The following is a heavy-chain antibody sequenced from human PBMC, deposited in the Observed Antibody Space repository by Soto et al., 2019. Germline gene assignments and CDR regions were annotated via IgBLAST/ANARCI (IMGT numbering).Heavy chain of an antibody. D-gene: IGHD2-15*01. V-gene: IGHV4-34*01. CDR2: INHSGST. Sequence: KTSETLSLTCAVYGGSFSCYYWSWIRQPPGKGLEWIGEINHSGSTNYNPSLKSRVTISVDTSKNQFSLKLSSVTAADTAVYYCARRGYCSGGSCYRNWFDPWGQGTLVTVSS. CDR3: ARRGYCSGGSCYRNWFDP. J-gene: IGHJ5*02. CDR1: GGSFSCYY.